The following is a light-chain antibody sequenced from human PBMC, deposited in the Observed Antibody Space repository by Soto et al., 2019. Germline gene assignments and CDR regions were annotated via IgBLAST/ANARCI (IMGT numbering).Light chain of an antibody. CDR2: KAS. Sequence: DIQMTQSPSTLSASVGDRIIITCRASQSIRSWLAWYQQKPGKAPKVLIYKASSLESGVPSRFSGSGSGTEFTLTISGRQPDDFATYYCQQYETYWSFGQGTKVEIK. V-gene: IGKV1-5*03. CDR1: QSIRSW. CDR3: QQYETYWS. J-gene: IGKJ1*01.